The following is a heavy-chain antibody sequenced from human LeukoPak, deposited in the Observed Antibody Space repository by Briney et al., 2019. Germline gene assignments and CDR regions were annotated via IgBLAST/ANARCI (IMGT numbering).Heavy chain of an antibody. J-gene: IGHJ3*02. CDR2: INHSGST. D-gene: IGHD3-22*01. V-gene: IGHV4-34*01. CDR1: GGSFSGYY. Sequence: SETLSLTCAVYGGSFSGYYWSWIRQPPGKGLEWIGEINHSGSTNYNPSLKSRVTISVDTSKNQFSLKLSSVTAADTAVYYCARGDSSGYSHDAFDIWGQGTMVTVSS. CDR3: ARGDSSGYSHDAFDI.